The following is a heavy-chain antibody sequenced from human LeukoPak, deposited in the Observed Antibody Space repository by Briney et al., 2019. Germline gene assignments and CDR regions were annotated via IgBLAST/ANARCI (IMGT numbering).Heavy chain of an antibody. D-gene: IGHD6-13*01. CDR1: GFTFSSYW. J-gene: IGHJ3*02. CDR2: IKQDGSEK. CDR3: ARDLSWSLTNAFDI. Sequence: GGSLRLSCAASGFTFSSYWMSWVRQAPGKGLEWVANIKQDGSEKYYVDSVKGRFTISRDNAKNSLYLQMNSLRAEDMAVYYCARDLSWSLTNAFDIWGQGTMVTVSS. V-gene: IGHV3-7*01.